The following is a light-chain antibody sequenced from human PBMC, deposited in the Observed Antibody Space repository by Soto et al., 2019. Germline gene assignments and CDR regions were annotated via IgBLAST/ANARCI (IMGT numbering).Light chain of an antibody. CDR1: SSNIGAGYD. V-gene: IGLV1-40*01. J-gene: IGLJ3*02. CDR3: QSYDSSLSGPHWV. CDR2: GNS. Sequence: QSVLTQPPSVSGAPGQRVTISCTGSSSNIGAGYDVHWYQQLPGTAPKLLIYGNSNRPSGVPDRFSGSKSGTSASLAITGLQAEDEADHYCQSYDSSLSGPHWVFGGGTKLTVL.